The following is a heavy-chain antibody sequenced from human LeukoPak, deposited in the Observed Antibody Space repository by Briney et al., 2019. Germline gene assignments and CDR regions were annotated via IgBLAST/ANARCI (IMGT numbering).Heavy chain of an antibody. CDR2: INPTGGST. J-gene: IGHJ4*02. V-gene: IGHV1-46*01. D-gene: IGHD3-9*01. CDR1: GYTFTSYY. Sequence: GASVKVSCKASGYTFTSYYMHWVRQAPGQGLEWMGLINPTGGSTGYAQKFQGRVTMTTDTSTSTAYMELRSLRSDDTAVYYCARDLGILTGYSPTIYFDYWGQGTLVTVSS. CDR3: ARDLGILTGYSPTIYFDY.